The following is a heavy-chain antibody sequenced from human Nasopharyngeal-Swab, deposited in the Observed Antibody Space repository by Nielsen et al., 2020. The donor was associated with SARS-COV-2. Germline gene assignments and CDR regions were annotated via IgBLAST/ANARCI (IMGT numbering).Heavy chain of an antibody. CDR2: IYHTGIT. Sequence: SETLSLTCSVSGGSISSYYWNWIRLPPGKGLEWIGHIYHTGITNYNPSLKSRVTMSVDTSKNQFSLRLSSVTPADTAVYYCARSSGWYLDNWGQGTLVTVSS. J-gene: IGHJ4*02. D-gene: IGHD6-19*01. V-gene: IGHV4-59*01. CDR1: GGSISSYY. CDR3: ARSSGWYLDN.